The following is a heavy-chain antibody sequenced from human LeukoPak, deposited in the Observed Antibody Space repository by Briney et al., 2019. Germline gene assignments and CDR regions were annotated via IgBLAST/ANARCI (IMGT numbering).Heavy chain of an antibody. Sequence: SETLSLTCTVSGGSINYGGWIRQPPGKGLEWIGSIYYSGTTYYNPSLKSRVTISVDTSKNQFSLKLSSVTAADTAVYYCARGSVSYSYNYYYGMDVWGQGTTVTVSS. CDR3: ARGSVSYSYNYYYGMDV. V-gene: IGHV4-39*07. D-gene: IGHD5-18*01. CDR2: IYYSGTT. CDR1: GGSINY. J-gene: IGHJ6*02.